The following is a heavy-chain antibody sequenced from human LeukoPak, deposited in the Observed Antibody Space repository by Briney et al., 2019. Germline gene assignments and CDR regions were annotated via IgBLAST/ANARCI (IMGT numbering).Heavy chain of an antibody. Sequence: SSETLSLTCTVSGGSISSYYWSWIRQPPGKGLEWIGYIYYSGSTNYNPSLKSRVTISVDTSKNQFSLKLSSVTAADTAVYYCARASQRSYSSSWGRKDYFDYWGQGTLVTVSS. CDR3: ARASQRSYSSSWGRKDYFDY. CDR1: GGSISSYY. V-gene: IGHV4-59*12. J-gene: IGHJ4*02. D-gene: IGHD6-13*01. CDR2: IYYSGST.